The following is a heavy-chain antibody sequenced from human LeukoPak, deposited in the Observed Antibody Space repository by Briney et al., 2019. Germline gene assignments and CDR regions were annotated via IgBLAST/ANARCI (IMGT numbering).Heavy chain of an antibody. CDR2: ISSSSSYI. CDR3: ARDTYCSSTSCSLDY. CDR1: GFTFSSYS. Sequence: GGSLRLSCAASGFTFSSYSMNWVRQAPGKGLEWVSSISSSSSYIYYADSVKGRFTISRDNAKNSLYLQMNSLRAEDTAVYYCARDTYCSSTSCSLDYWGQGTLVTVSS. D-gene: IGHD2-2*01. J-gene: IGHJ4*02. V-gene: IGHV3-21*01.